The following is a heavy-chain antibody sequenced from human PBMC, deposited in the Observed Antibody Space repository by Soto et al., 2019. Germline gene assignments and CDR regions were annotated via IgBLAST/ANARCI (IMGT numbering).Heavy chain of an antibody. CDR2: ISYDGSNK. J-gene: IGHJ4*02. CDR3: AKDSLKGYCSSTSCYAFDY. CDR1: GFTFSSYG. Sequence: GGSLRLSCAASGFTFSSYGMHWVRQAPGKGLEWVAVISYDGSNKYYADSVKGRFTISRDNSKNTLYLQMNSLRAEDTAVYYCAKDSLKGYCSSTSCYAFDYWGQGTLVTVSS. D-gene: IGHD2-2*01. V-gene: IGHV3-30*18.